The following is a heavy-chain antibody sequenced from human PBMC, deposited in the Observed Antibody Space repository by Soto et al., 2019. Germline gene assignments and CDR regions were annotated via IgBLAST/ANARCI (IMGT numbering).Heavy chain of an antibody. D-gene: IGHD3-10*01. V-gene: IGHV4-31*03. CDR1: GGSISSGGYY. CDR2: IYYSGST. Sequence: SETLSLTCTVSGGSISSGGYYWSWIRQHPGKGLEWIGYIYYSGSTYYNPSLKSRVTISVDTSKNQFSLKLSSVTAADTAVYYCARLPGAARDYYYGMDVWGQGTTVTV. J-gene: IGHJ6*02. CDR3: ARLPGAARDYYYGMDV.